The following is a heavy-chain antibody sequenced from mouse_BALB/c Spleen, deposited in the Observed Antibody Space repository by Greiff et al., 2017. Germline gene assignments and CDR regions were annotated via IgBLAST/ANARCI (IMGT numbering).Heavy chain of an antibody. V-gene: IGHV7-3*02. J-gene: IGHJ4*01. CDR3: ARDIRDGNYVGYYAMDY. CDR2: IRNKANGYTT. D-gene: IGHD2-1*01. Sequence: EVKLMESGGGLVQPGGSLRLSCATSGFTFTDYYMSWVRQPPGKALEWLGFIRNKANGYTTEYSASVKGRFTISRDNSQSILYLQMNTLRAEDSATYYCARDIRDGNYVGYYAMDYWGQGTSVTVSS. CDR1: GFTFTDYY.